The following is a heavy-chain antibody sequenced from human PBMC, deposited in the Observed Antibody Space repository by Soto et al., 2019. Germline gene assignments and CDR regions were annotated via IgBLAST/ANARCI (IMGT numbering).Heavy chain of an antibody. CDR1: GFTFTSYA. CDR2: VSGSGGST. J-gene: IGHJ4*02. CDR3: AKDGVTAYDY. Sequence: GGSLRLSCAASGFTFTSYAMGWVRQAPGKGLEWVSAVSGSGGSTYYADSVKGRFTISRDNSKNMLYLQMNSLRADDTAVYYCAKDGVTAYDYWGQGSLVTVSS. V-gene: IGHV3-23*01. D-gene: IGHD2-21*01.